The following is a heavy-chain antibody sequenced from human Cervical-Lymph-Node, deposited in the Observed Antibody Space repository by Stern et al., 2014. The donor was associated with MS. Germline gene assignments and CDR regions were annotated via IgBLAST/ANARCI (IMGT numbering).Heavy chain of an antibody. CDR2: IYYRGTT. J-gene: IGHJ5*02. CDR1: GASITSHF. V-gene: IGHV4-59*11. CDR3: ARATDL. Sequence: QVQLQESGPGLLRPSETLSLTCNVSGASITSHFWSWIRQPPGKGLEWIGYIYYRGTTNYNASLKGRVAISINTSKTQFSLTLSSVTAADTAVYYCARATDLWGQGILVTVSS.